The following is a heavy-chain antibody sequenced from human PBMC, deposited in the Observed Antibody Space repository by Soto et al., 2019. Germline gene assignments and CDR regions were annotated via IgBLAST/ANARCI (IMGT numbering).Heavy chain of an antibody. J-gene: IGHJ6*02. D-gene: IGHD3-10*02. CDR1: GGSISSSNW. CDR3: ASVRGGYYYAMDV. Sequence: QVQLQESGPGLVKPSGTLSLTCAVSGGSISSSNWWSWVRQPPGKGLEWIGEIYHSGSTNYNPSLKSRGPLSVDQSKNPFSPKLRSVTAADTAVYYCASVRGGYYYAMDVWGQGTTVTVSS. V-gene: IGHV4-4*02. CDR2: IYHSGST.